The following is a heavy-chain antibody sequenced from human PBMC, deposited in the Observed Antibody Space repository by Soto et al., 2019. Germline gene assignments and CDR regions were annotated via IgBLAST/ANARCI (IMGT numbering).Heavy chain of an antibody. CDR2: ANQDGSEK. V-gene: IGHV3-7*01. CDR1: GFAFSSFW. CDR3: ARGLYYYDSSGYWGY. J-gene: IGHJ4*02. Sequence: LRLSCAASGFAFSSFWMSWVRQAPGKGLEWVANANQDGSEKYYVASVKGRFTISRDNAKNSLYLQMNSLRDEDTAVYYCARGLYYYDSSGYWGYWGQGTLVTVSS. D-gene: IGHD3-22*01.